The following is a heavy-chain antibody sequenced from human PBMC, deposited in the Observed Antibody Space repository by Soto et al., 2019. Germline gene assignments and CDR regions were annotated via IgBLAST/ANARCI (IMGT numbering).Heavy chain of an antibody. V-gene: IGHV3-23*01. CDR1: GFTFSSYA. CDR2: ISGGGGNT. J-gene: IGHJ4*02. D-gene: IGHD3-9*01. Sequence: GGSLRLCCAASGFTFSSYAMSWVRQAPGKGLEWVSAISGGGGNTYYADSVRGRFTLSRDNSKNTLFLQMNSLRGEDTAIYYCAKDRGDGLVMNRFDYWGQGALVTVSS. CDR3: AKDRGDGLVMNRFDY.